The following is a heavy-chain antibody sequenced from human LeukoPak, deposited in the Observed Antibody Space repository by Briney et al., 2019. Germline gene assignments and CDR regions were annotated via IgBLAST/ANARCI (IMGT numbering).Heavy chain of an antibody. Sequence: GRSLRLSCAASGFTFDDYAMHWVRQAPGKGLEWVSGISWNSGSIGYADSVKGRFTISRDNAKNSLYLQMNSLRVEDTALYYCAKSTLGLYFDYWGQGTLVTVSS. CDR1: GFTFDDYA. CDR2: ISWNSGSI. V-gene: IGHV3-9*01. CDR3: AKSTLGLYFDY. J-gene: IGHJ4*02. D-gene: IGHD3-16*01.